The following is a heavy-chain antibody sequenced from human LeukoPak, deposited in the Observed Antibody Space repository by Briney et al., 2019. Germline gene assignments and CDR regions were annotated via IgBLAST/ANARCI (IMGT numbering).Heavy chain of an antibody. J-gene: IGHJ4*02. D-gene: IGHD2-8*01. CDR1: GYTLTELS. CDR2: INPNSGDT. CDR3: AAYRQGDAVRFDY. Sequence: EASVKVSCKVSGYTLTELSMHWVRQAPGQGLEWMGWINPNSGDTKYAQKFQGRVTMTRDTSISTAYMELSSLTSDDTAVYYCAAYRQGDAVRFDYWGQGTLLTVSS. V-gene: IGHV1-2*02.